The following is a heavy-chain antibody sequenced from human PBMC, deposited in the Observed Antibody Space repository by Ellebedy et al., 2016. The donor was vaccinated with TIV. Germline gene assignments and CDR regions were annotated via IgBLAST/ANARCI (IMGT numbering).Heavy chain of an antibody. CDR2: IHHSGTA. Sequence: SETLSLTXAVSGGSISSYGYSWTWIRQPPGKGLEWIGTIHHSGTAYYSPSLKSPVRISVDRLRNQFFLKFDSVTAADTAVYYCARATSRGYDSGWFDPWGQGTLVTVSS. J-gene: IGHJ5*02. D-gene: IGHD5-12*01. CDR3: ARATSRGYDSGWFDP. V-gene: IGHV4-30-2*01. CDR1: GGSISSYGYS.